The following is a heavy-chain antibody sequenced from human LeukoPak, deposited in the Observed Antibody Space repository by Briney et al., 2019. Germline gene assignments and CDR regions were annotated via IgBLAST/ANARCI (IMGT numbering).Heavy chain of an antibody. J-gene: IGHJ4*02. CDR3: AREFKSCSWYYFDY. Sequence: ASVTVSCTASVYTIIIYYMNWVRQAPGQGREWMGIINPSGGSTSYAQKFQGRVTMTRDTSTNTVYMELSSLRSEDTAVYYCAREFKSCSWYYFDYWGQGTLVTVSS. D-gene: IGHD6-13*01. V-gene: IGHV1-46*01. CDR1: VYTIIIYY. CDR2: INPSGGST.